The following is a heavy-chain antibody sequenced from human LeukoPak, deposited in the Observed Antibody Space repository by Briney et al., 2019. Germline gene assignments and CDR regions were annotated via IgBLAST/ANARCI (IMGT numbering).Heavy chain of an antibody. CDR1: GLGFGSHT. J-gene: IGHJ4*02. Sequence: GGSLGPSVPPLGLGFGSHTMNGVRQAPGKGREWVSYISGSSTTIDYADSAKGRFIISRDNAKKSLYLQMNNLRAEDTAVYYCARDQDWAFDYWGQGILVTVSS. CDR3: ARDQDWAFDY. D-gene: IGHD3/OR15-3a*01. V-gene: IGHV3-48*01. CDR2: ISGSSTTI.